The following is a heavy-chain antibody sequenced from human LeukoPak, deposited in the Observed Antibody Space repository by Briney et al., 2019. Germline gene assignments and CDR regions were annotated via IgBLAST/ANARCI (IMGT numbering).Heavy chain of an antibody. D-gene: IGHD7-27*01. CDR3: APRANWGYYFDY. J-gene: IGHJ4*02. V-gene: IGHV5-51*01. CDR2: MYPGDSEA. CDR1: GYSFTNYW. Sequence: GESLKISCAGSGYSFTNYWIGWVRQMPGKRLEWMGIMYPGDSEATYSPSFQGQDTSSADKSISTAYLQWSSLKATDTAMYYSAPRANWGYYFDYWGQGTLVTVSS.